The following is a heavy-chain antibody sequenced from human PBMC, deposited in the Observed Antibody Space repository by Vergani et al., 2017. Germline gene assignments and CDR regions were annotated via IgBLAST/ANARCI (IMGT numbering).Heavy chain of an antibody. D-gene: IGHD1-26*01. Sequence: EVQLLESGGGLVQPGGSLRLSCAASGFTFSSYAMSWVRQAPGKGLEWVSAISGSGGSTYYADSVKGRFTISRDNSKNTLYLQMNSRRAEDTAVYYCAKGHHYSGSYIRYFDYWGQGTLVTVSS. CDR3: AKGHHYSGSYIRYFDY. CDR2: ISGSGGST. V-gene: IGHV3-23*01. J-gene: IGHJ4*02. CDR1: GFTFSSYA.